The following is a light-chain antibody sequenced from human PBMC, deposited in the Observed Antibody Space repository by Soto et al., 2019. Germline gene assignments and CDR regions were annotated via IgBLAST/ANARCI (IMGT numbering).Light chain of an antibody. CDR3: QQYGSSWT. CDR2: GAS. Sequence: EIVLTQSPGTLSLSPWERATLSCRASQSVSSSYLAWYQQKPGQAPRLLIYGASSRATGIPDRFSGSGSGTDFTVNISRLEPEDVAVYYCQQYGSSWTFGQGTKEEIK. V-gene: IGKV3-20*01. J-gene: IGKJ1*01. CDR1: QSVSSSY.